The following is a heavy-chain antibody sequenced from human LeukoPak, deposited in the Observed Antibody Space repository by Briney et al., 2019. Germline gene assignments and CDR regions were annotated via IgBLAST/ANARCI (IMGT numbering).Heavy chain of an antibody. CDR1: GFTFNSYW. Sequence: GGSLRLSCAASGFTFNSYWMHWVRQAPGKGLVWVSRINNDGSSTSYVDSVKGRFTISRDNAKNTLYLQMNSLRTEDTAVYYCAKANRGSYYGLGDYFDYWGQGTLVTVSS. CDR2: INNDGSST. CDR3: AKANRGSYYGLGDYFDY. D-gene: IGHD1-26*01. J-gene: IGHJ4*02. V-gene: IGHV3-74*01.